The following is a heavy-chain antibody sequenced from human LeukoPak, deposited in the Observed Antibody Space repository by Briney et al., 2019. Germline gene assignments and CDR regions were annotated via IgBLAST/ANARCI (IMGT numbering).Heavy chain of an antibody. CDR2: ISSSGSTI. CDR1: GFTFSSYE. CDR3: ARDTNGDGWFDP. Sequence: GGSLRLSCAASGFTFSSYEMNWVRQAPGKGLEWVSYISSSGSTIYYADSVKGRFTISRDNAKNSLYPQMNSLRAEDTSVYCCARDTNGDGWFDPWGQGTLVTVSS. D-gene: IGHD4-17*01. V-gene: IGHV3-48*03. J-gene: IGHJ5*02.